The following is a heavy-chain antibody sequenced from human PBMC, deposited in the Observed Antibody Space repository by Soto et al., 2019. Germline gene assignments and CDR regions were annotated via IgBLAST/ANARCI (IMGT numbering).Heavy chain of an antibody. Sequence: ASVKVSCKASGYTFTSYAMHWVRQAPGQRLEWMGWINAGNGNTKYSQKFQGRVTITRDTSTSTAYMELSSLRSEDTAVYYCARGPVAGYSDYWGQGTLVTVSS. D-gene: IGHD6-19*01. V-gene: IGHV1-3*01. CDR2: INAGNGNT. CDR1: GYTFTSYA. CDR3: ARGPVAGYSDY. J-gene: IGHJ4*02.